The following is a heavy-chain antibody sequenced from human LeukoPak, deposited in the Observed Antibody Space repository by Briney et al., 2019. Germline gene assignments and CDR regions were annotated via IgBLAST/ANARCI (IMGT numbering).Heavy chain of an antibody. D-gene: IGHD5-12*01. Sequence: GGSLRLSCAASGFTFSSYGMHWVRQAPGKGLEWVAVISYDGSNKYYADSVKGRFTISRDNSKNTLYLQMNSLRAEDTAVYYCAKRARGGSGYSDFDYWGQGTLVTVSS. CDR1: GFTFSSYG. V-gene: IGHV3-30*18. J-gene: IGHJ4*02. CDR2: ISYDGSNK. CDR3: AKRARGGSGYSDFDY.